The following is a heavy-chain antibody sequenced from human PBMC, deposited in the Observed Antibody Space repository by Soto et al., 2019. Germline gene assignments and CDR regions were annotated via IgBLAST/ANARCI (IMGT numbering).Heavy chain of an antibody. CDR1: GGSISSYY. D-gene: IGHD1-26*01. CDR3: ARRWGSAFDI. J-gene: IGHJ3*02. V-gene: IGHV4-59*08. Sequence: QVQLQESGPGLVKPSETLSLTCTVSGGSISSYYWSWIRQPPGKGLEWIGYIYYSGSTNYNPSLRRRVTLSVDTSKNQFSLKLSSVTAADTAVYYCARRWGSAFDIWGQGTMVTVSS. CDR2: IYYSGST.